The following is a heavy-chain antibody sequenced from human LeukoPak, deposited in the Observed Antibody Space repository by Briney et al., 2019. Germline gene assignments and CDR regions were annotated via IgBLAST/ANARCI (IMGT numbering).Heavy chain of an antibody. CDR1: GFTVSTNY. Sequence: GGSLRLPCAASGFTVSTNYMSWVRQAPGKGLEWVSIIYDSGTIHYADSVKGRFTISRYNLKNTLYLQMNSLRAEDTAVYYCASHWGGYWGQGTLATVSS. D-gene: IGHD3-16*01. CDR2: IYDSGTI. CDR3: ASHWGGY. J-gene: IGHJ4*02. V-gene: IGHV3-53*01.